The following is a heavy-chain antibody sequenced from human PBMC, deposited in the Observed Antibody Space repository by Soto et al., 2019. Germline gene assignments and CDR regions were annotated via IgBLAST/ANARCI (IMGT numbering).Heavy chain of an antibody. Sequence: QVQLVESGGGLVKPGVSLRLSCAASGFTFSDYYMSWIRQAPGKGLEWVSYISSSGSYTNYADSVKGRFTISRDTTKNSLYLQMNSLRAEDTAVYYCARTYCGGDCYPTPRHYGMDVWGQGTTVTVSS. CDR3: ARTYCGGDCYPTPRHYGMDV. CDR2: ISSSGSYT. J-gene: IGHJ6*02. CDR1: GFTFSDYY. D-gene: IGHD2-21*02. V-gene: IGHV3-11*06.